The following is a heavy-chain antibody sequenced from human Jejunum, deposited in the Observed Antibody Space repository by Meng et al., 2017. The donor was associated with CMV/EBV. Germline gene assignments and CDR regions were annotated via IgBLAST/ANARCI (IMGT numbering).Heavy chain of an antibody. Sequence: SAFAFTCFGLYWLCLPPGKGLGLVAYIRYNLDTKYNVDAVKGRFTISRDNSRTSLSLQMKKLRDEDTAVYYCAKQEDHTAHFFDFWGEGTMVTVSS. D-gene: IGHD1-14*01. J-gene: IGHJ4*02. CDR3: AKQEDHTAHFFDF. CDR1: AFAFTCFG. V-gene: IGHV3-30*02. CDR2: IRYNLDTK.